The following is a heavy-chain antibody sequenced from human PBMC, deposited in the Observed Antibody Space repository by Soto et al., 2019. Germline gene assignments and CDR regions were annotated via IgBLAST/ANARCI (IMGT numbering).Heavy chain of an antibody. CDR1: GGSISSSSYY. CDR3: ARIGITMVRGVIRGWFDP. Sequence: PSETLSLTCTVSGGSISSSSYYWGWIRQPPGKGLEWIGSIYYSGSTYYNLSLKSRVTISVDTSKNQFSLKLSSVTAADTAVYYCARIGITMVRGVIRGWFDPWGQGTLVTVSS. D-gene: IGHD3-10*01. V-gene: IGHV4-39*07. J-gene: IGHJ5*02. CDR2: IYYSGST.